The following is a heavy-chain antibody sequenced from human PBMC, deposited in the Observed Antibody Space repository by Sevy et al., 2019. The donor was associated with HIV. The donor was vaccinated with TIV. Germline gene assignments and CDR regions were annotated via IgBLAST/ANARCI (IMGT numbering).Heavy chain of an antibody. V-gene: IGHV3-48*02. CDR3: ASGIFNFDY. Sequence: GGSLRLSCAASGLSFSDYSMNWVRQAPGKGLEWVSYISGSSSTIYYADSVKGRFTISRDNAKNSLYLLMNTLRDEDTAIYYCASGIFNFDYWGRGTLVTVSS. D-gene: IGHD3-9*01. CDR2: ISGSSSTI. J-gene: IGHJ4*02. CDR1: GLSFSDYS.